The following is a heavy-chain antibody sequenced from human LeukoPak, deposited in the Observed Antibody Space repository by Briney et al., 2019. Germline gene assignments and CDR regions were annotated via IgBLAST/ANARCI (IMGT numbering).Heavy chain of an antibody. CDR2: IKQDGSEK. CDR3: ARLARPVDRYMDV. D-gene: IGHD6-6*01. Sequence: PGGSLRLSCAASGFTFSSYWMSWVRQAPGKGLEWVANIKQDGSEKYYVDSVKGRFTISRDNAKNSLYLQMNSLRAEDTAVYYCARLARPVDRYMDVWGKGTTVTVSS. CDR1: GFTFSSYW. J-gene: IGHJ6*03. V-gene: IGHV3-7*01.